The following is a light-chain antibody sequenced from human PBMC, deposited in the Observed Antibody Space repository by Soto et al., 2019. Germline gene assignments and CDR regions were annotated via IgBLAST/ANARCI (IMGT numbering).Light chain of an antibody. Sequence: EIVLTQSPGTLSLSPGERATLSCRSSQSVSSNYLAWYQQKPDQAPRLLIYDVSGRATGIPDRFSGSGSGPDFTLTISRLEPEDFAVYYCQQYGSSPTFGQGTKVEIK. CDR2: DVS. CDR3: QQYGSSPT. V-gene: IGKV3-20*01. CDR1: QSVSSNY. J-gene: IGKJ1*01.